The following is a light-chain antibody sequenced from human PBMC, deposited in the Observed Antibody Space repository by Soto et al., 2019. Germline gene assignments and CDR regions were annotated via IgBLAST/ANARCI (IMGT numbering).Light chain of an antibody. CDR2: QDS. V-gene: IGLV3-1*01. Sequence: SYELTQAPSGSVSPGQTASITCSGDKLGDKYACWYQQKPGQSPVLVIYQDSKRPSGIPERFSGSNSGNTATLTISGTQAMDEADYYCQAWDSSTAWDVVFGGGTKLTVL. CDR3: QAWDSSTAWDVV. J-gene: IGLJ2*01. CDR1: KLGDKY.